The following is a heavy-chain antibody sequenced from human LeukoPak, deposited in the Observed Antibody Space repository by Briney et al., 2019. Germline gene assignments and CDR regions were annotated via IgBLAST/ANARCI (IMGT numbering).Heavy chain of an antibody. CDR1: GGTFSSYA. CDR3: ARGGGYSSSYPANYYYMDV. J-gene: IGHJ6*03. Sequence: ASVKVSCKASGGTFSSYAISWVRQAPGQRLEWMGRIIPIFGTANYAQKFQGRVTITTDESTSTAYMELSSLRSEDTAVYYCARGGGYSSSYPANYYYMDVWGKGTTVTVSS. CDR2: IIPIFGTA. D-gene: IGHD6-6*01. V-gene: IGHV1-69*05.